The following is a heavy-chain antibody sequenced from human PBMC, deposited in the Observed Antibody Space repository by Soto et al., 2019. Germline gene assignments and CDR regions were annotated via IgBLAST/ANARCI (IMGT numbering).Heavy chain of an antibody. Sequence: SVKVSCKASGGTFSSYAISWVLQAPGQGLEWMGGIIPIFGTANYAQKFQGRVTITADESTSTAYMELSSLRSEDTAVYYCAHRLPGPSGYDVWGQGTTVTVSS. D-gene: IGHD6-13*01. CDR3: AHRLPGPSGYDV. V-gene: IGHV1-69*13. CDR2: IIPIFGTA. J-gene: IGHJ6*02. CDR1: GGTFSSYA.